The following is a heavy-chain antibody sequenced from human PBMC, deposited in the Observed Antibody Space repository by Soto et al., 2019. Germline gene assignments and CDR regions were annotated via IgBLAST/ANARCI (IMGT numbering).Heavy chain of an antibody. CDR3: AKDAISGDGIWLMDS. V-gene: IGHV3-23*01. D-gene: IGHD4-17*01. Sequence: PGGSLRLSCAASGFTFRNYAMTWARQAPGKGLEWVSSLLRSGSSAYYADSVRGRFTISSDTSANSLYLQMDNLRAEDTAIYYCAKDAISGDGIWLMDSWGQGTVVNVSS. CDR2: LLRSGSSA. J-gene: IGHJ5*02. CDR1: GFTFRNYA.